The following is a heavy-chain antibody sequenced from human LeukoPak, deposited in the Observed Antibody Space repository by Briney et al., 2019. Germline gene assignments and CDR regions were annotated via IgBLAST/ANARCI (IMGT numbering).Heavy chain of an antibody. CDR1: GGSIKSHY. CDR2: MFYSGRT. V-gene: IGHV4-59*08. J-gene: IGHJ4*02. CDR3: ARQAGSLVYYFDS. Sequence: SETLSLTCTISGGSIKSHYWSWIRQAPGKGLEWIAYMFYSGRTEYNPSLKSRVTISVDTSRNQVSLKVNSVTAADTAVYYCARQAGSLVYYFDSWGQGTLVTVSS. D-gene: IGHD3-10*01.